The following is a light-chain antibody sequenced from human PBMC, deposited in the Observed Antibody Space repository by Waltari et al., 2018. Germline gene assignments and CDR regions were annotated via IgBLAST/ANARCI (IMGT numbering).Light chain of an antibody. J-gene: IGLJ3*02. CDR2: VNSDGSH. V-gene: IGLV4-69*01. Sequence: QLVLTQSPSASASLGASVRLTCTLSSGHTSNVIAWLQQQPEKGPRYLMKVNSDGSHTKGDGIPDRFSGSSSGAERYLTISSVQSEDEADYYCQTGGHGTWVFGGGTKLTVL. CDR3: QTGGHGTWV. CDR1: SGHTSNV.